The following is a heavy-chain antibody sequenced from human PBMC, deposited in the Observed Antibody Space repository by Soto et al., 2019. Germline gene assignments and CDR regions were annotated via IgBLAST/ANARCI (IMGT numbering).Heavy chain of an antibody. CDR1: GFTFSSYA. V-gene: IGHV3-23*01. Sequence: EVQLLESGGGLVQPGGSLRLSCAASGFTFSSYAMSWVRQAPGKGLEWVSAISGSGGSTYYADSVKGRFTISRDNSKNTLYLQMNSLRAEDTAVYYCAKARADCYHSSGYSDYWGQGTLVTVSS. D-gene: IGHD3-22*01. CDR3: AKARADCYHSSGYSDY. CDR2: ISGSGGST. J-gene: IGHJ4*02.